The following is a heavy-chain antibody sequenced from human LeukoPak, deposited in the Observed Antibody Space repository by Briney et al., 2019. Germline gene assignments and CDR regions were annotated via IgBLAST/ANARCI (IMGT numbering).Heavy chain of an antibody. Sequence: SETLSLTCTVSGGSISNYYWSWIRQPPGKGLEWIGYIYYSGSTNYNPSLKSRLTMSLGTSKNQFSLKLSSVTAADTAVYYCARGTIFGVVIVDYWGQGTLVTVSS. J-gene: IGHJ4*02. CDR2: IYYSGST. D-gene: IGHD3-3*01. V-gene: IGHV4-59*12. CDR3: ARGTIFGVVIVDY. CDR1: GGSISNYY.